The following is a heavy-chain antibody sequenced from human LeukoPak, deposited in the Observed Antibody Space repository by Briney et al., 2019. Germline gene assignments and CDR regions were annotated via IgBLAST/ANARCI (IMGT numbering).Heavy chain of an antibody. Sequence: GASVKVSCKATGYTFTSYAMHWVRQAPGQRLEWMGWINAGNGNTKYSQKFQGRVTITRDTSASTAYMELSSLRSEDTAVYYCAGYSIPKDLYYYYGMDVWGQGTTVTVSS. V-gene: IGHV1-3*01. J-gene: IGHJ6*02. CDR2: INAGNGNT. CDR3: AGYSIPKDLYYYYGMDV. D-gene: IGHD3-10*01. CDR1: GYTFTSYA.